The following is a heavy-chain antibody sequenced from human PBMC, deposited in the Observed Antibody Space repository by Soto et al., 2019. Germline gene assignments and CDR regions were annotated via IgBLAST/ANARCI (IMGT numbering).Heavy chain of an antibody. J-gene: IGHJ5*02. CDR3: AKNQGVELVPLATVDWFDP. Sequence: GGFLRLSCAASGFIFENFGMSWARQVPGKGLEWISSISGSGFKKYYADSVKGRFTISRDNSKSTVYLELNNLSAEDTAVYHCAKNQGVELVPLATVDWFDPWGQGSVVTVS. V-gene: IGHV3-23*01. D-gene: IGHD1-26*01. CDR1: GFIFENFG. CDR2: ISGSGFKK.